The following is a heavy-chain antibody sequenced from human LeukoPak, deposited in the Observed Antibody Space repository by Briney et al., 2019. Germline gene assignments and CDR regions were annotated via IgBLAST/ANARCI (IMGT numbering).Heavy chain of an antibody. J-gene: IGHJ4*02. CDR2: ISYDGSNK. Sequence: QAGGSLRLSCAASGFTFSNYGMNWVRQAPGKGLEWVAVISYDGSNKYYVDSVKGRFTISRDNSKNTLYLQMNSLRAEDTAVYYCAKGGYNYAPGLDYWGQGTLVTVSS. CDR1: GFTFSNYG. V-gene: IGHV3-30*18. D-gene: IGHD5-18*01. CDR3: AKGGYNYAPGLDY.